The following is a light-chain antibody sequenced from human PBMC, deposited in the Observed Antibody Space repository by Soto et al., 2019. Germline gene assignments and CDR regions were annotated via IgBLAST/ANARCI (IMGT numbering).Light chain of an antibody. CDR1: QTISTY. CDR2: AAS. V-gene: IGKV1-39*01. Sequence: DIKMTQSTSSLSASVGDRVTITCRASQTISTYLNWYQQKPGKAPKLLIHAASSLQSGVPSRFSGSGSGTEFTLTINSLQADDFATYYCQQSNSSPPTFGGGTKVDIK. J-gene: IGKJ4*01. CDR3: QQSNSSPPT.